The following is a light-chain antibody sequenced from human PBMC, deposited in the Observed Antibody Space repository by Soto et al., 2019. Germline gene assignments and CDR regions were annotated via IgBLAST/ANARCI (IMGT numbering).Light chain of an antibody. CDR1: QSISSW. V-gene: IGKV1-5*03. J-gene: IGKJ1*01. CDR3: QQYNSYWT. CDR2: KAS. Sequence: DIQMTQSPSTLSASVGDRVTITCRASQSISSWLAWYQQKPGKAPNLLIYKASSLEGGVPSRFSGSGSGTEFTLTNSSLQPDDFATYYCQQYNSYWTFGQGTKVEIK.